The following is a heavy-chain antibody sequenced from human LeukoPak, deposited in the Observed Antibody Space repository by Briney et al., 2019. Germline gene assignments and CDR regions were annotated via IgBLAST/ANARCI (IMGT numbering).Heavy chain of an antibody. CDR1: GYTFTRYG. Sequence: ASVTVSYKASGYTFTRYGISWVRQAPGQGLEWMGWISAYNGNTNYAQKLQGRVTMTTDTSTSTAYMELRSLRSDDTAVYYCARDASQFWSGYYSNWFDPWGQGTLVTVSS. J-gene: IGHJ5*02. V-gene: IGHV1-18*01. D-gene: IGHD3-3*02. CDR3: ARDASQFWSGYYSNWFDP. CDR2: ISAYNGNT.